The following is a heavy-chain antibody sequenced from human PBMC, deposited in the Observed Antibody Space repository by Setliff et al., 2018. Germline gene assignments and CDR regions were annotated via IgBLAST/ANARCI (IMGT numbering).Heavy chain of an antibody. V-gene: IGHV1-18*01. CDR3: ARAPSVELVTIRTNSWFTY. Sequence: ASVKVSCKASGYTFRNYAFAWVRQALGQGLEWVGWISVYNGDTNYAQKFQGRVTLTTDTSTSTAYMELRSLTSDDSAFYYCARAPSVELVTIRTNSWFTYWGQGTLVTVSS. J-gene: IGHJ4*02. D-gene: IGHD5-18*01. CDR2: ISVYNGDT. CDR1: GYTFRNYA.